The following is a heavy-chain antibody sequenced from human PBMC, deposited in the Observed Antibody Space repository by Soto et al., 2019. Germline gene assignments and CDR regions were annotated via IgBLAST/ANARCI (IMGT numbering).Heavy chain of an antibody. CDR2: ISYDGRNK. J-gene: IGHJ6*02. V-gene: IGHV3-30*18. D-gene: IGHD1-26*01. CDR3: AKDWRWEQQIYGMNV. Sequence: GGSLRLSCVASDFSFRNYGMHWVRQAPGKGLEWVADISYDGRNKYYAESVKGRFTISRDNSKNTLYLQMNSLRTEDTAVYYCAKDWRWEQQIYGMNVWGQGTTVTVS. CDR1: DFSFRNYG.